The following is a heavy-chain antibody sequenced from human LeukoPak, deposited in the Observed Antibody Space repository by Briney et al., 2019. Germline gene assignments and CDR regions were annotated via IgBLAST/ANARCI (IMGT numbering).Heavy chain of an antibody. CDR2: INSDGSST. CDR1: GFTFSSYW. V-gene: IGHV3-74*01. J-gene: IGHJ4*02. Sequence: GGSLRLSCAASGFTFSSYWMHWVRQAPGKGLVWVSRINSDGSSTSYADSVKGRFTISRDNAKNTLYLQMNSLRAGDTAVYYCARDPEYRYYFDYWGQGTLVTVSS. CDR3: ARDPEYRYYFDY. D-gene: IGHD1-14*01.